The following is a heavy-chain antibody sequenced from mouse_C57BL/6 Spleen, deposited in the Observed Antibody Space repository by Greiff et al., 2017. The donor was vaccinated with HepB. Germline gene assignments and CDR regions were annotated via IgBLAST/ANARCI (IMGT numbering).Heavy chain of an antibody. Sequence: DVMLVESGGGLVKPGGSLKLSCAASGFTFSDYGMHWVRQAPEKGLEWVAYISSGSSTIYYADTVKGRFTISRDNAKNTLCLQMTSLRSEDTAMYYCARGYYYAMDYWGQGTSVTVSS. J-gene: IGHJ4*01. CDR3: ARGYYYAMDY. CDR1: GFTFSDYG. CDR2: ISSGSSTI. V-gene: IGHV5-17*01.